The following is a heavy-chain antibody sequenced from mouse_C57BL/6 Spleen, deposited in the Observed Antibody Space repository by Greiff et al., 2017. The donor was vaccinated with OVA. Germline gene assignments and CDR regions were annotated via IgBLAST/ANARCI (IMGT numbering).Heavy chain of an antibody. CDR3: AREADDGYCVGYFDV. CDR2: INPNNGGT. CDR1: GYTFTDYN. D-gene: IGHD2-3*01. J-gene: IGHJ1*03. V-gene: IGHV1-18*01. Sequence: VQLQQSGPELVKPGASVKIPCKASGYTFTDYNMDWVKQSHGKSLEWIGDINPNNGGTIYNQKFKGKATLTVDKSSSTAYMELRSLTSEDTAVDDCAREADDGYCVGYFDVWGTGTTVTVSS.